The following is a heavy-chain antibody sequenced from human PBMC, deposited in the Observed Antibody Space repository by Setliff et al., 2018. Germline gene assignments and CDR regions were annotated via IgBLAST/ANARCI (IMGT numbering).Heavy chain of an antibody. CDR1: GDSISSRRSY. J-gene: IGHJ4*02. D-gene: IGHD6-6*01. CDR3: ARGRNIAARLLDS. Sequence: PSETLSLTCTVSGDSISSRRSYWGWFRQPAGKGLEWIGQIYTSWSTNYNPSLKSRVTISLDTSKNQFSLKVISMTAADTAVYYCARGRNIAARLLDSWGQGTLVTVSS. CDR2: IYTSWST. V-gene: IGHV4-61*09.